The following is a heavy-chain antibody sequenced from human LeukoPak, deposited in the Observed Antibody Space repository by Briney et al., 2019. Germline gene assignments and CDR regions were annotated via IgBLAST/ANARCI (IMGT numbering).Heavy chain of an antibody. Sequence: SETLSLTCAVHDGSFTSIYWSWIRQPPGRWLEWIGEITHSGSTNYNPSLKSRVTISLETCKNQFSLQLNSVTAADAAVYYCARYTMAAAPRFDNWGQGNLVAVSS. CDR2: ITHSGST. CDR1: DGSFTSIY. D-gene: IGHD3-10*01. J-gene: IGHJ4*02. V-gene: IGHV4-34*01. CDR3: ARYTMAAAPRFDN.